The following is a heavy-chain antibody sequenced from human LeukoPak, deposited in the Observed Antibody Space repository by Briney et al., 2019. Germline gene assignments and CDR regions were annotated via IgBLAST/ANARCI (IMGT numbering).Heavy chain of an antibody. CDR1: GGSLSSSSYY. CDR2: IYYSGST. V-gene: IGHV4-39*07. D-gene: IGHD3-3*01. J-gene: IGHJ4*02. CDR3: AAHDFWSGYYRY. Sequence: SETLSLTCTVSGGSLSSSSYYWGWLRQPPGKGLEWIGSIYYSGSTYYNPSLKSRVTISVYTSKNQFSLKLSSVTAADTAVYYCAAHDFWSGYYRYWGQGTLVTVSS.